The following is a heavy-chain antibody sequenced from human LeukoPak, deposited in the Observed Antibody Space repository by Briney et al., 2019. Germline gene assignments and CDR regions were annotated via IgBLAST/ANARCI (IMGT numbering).Heavy chain of an antibody. CDR3: ARDRDYGDNWFDP. J-gene: IGHJ5*02. CDR2: INPNSGGT. D-gene: IGHD4-17*01. Sequence: GGSLRLSCAASGYTFTGYYMHWVRQAPGQGLEWMGWINPNSGGTNYAQKFQGRVTMTRDTSISTAYMELSRLRSDDTAVYYCARDRDYGDNWFDPWGQGTLVTVSS. CDR1: GYTFTGYY. V-gene: IGHV1-2*02.